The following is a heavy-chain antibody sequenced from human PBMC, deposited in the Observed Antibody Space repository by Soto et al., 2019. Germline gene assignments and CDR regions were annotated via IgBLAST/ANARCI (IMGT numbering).Heavy chain of an antibody. Sequence: GGSLRLSCAASGFTFSSYGMHWVRQAPGKGLEWVGRIKSKTDGGTTDYAAPVKGRFTISRDDSKNTLYLQMNSLKTEDTAVYYCTTKDSSGFGPVDYWGQGTLVTVSS. J-gene: IGHJ4*02. V-gene: IGHV3-15*07. D-gene: IGHD3-22*01. CDR3: TTKDSSGFGPVDY. CDR1: GFTFSSYG. CDR2: IKSKTDGGTT.